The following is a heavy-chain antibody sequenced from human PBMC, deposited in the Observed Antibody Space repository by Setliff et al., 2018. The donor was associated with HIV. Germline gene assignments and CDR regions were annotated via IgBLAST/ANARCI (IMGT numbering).Heavy chain of an antibody. Sequence: SETLSLTCSVSGGSVINYLWHWFRQPPGKGLEWIGYIYGSGITDHNPSLEGRLTMSVDTSKNQVSLRLKSVTTADTAVYFCARELYGGNSRPFDYWGQGALVTVSS. J-gene: IGHJ4*02. CDR2: IYGSGIT. CDR1: GGSVINYL. D-gene: IGHD2-21*02. CDR3: ARELYGGNSRPFDY. V-gene: IGHV4-59*02.